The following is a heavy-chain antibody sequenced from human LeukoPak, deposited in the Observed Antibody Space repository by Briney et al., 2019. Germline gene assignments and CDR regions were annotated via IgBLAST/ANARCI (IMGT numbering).Heavy chain of an antibody. Sequence: PSETLSLTCAVYGGSFSGYYWSWIRQPPGKGLERIGEINHSGSTNYNPSLKSRVTISVDTSKNQFSLKLSSVTAADTAVYYCARAITDYIFDYWGQGTLVTVSS. CDR2: INHSGST. V-gene: IGHV4-34*01. J-gene: IGHJ4*02. D-gene: IGHD4-11*01. CDR3: ARAITDYIFDY. CDR1: GGSFSGYY.